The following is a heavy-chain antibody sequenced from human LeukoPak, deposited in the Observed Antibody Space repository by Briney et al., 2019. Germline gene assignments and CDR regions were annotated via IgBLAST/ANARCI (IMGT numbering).Heavy chain of an antibody. V-gene: IGHV3-33*08. CDR3: ARGQPGEWLPFLDY. J-gene: IGHJ4*02. CDR1: GFTFSNAW. CDR2: IWYDGSNK. D-gene: IGHD5-12*01. Sequence: SGGSLRLSCAASGFTFSNAWMSWVRQAPGKGLEWVAVIWYDGSNKYYADSVKGRFTISRDNSKSTLYLQMNSLRAEDTAVYYCARGQPGEWLPFLDYWGQGALVTVSS.